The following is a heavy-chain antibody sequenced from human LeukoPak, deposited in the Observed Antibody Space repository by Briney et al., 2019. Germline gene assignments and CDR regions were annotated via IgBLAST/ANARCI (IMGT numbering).Heavy chain of an antibody. CDR2: ISGDGGTT. V-gene: IGHV3-43*02. Sequence: GGSLRLSCTASGFTFDDYAMHWVRQAPAKGLEWVSLISGDGGTTDYADSVKGRFTISRDNRRNSLYLHMNSLRTEDTALYFCAKVYVGSWYAYDHWGQGALVTVSS. D-gene: IGHD6-13*01. CDR1: GFTFDDYA. CDR3: AKVYVGSWYAYDH. J-gene: IGHJ4*02.